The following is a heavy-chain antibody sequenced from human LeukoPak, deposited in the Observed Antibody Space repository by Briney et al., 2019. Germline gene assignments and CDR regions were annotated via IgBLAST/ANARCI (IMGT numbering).Heavy chain of an antibody. CDR3: ARARITIFGVATRRDWFDP. D-gene: IGHD3-3*01. CDR1: GGSFSGYY. V-gene: IGHV4-34*01. Sequence: PSGTLSLTCAVYGGSFSGYYWSWIRQPPGKGLEWIGEINHSGSTNYNPSLKSRVTISVDTSKNQFSLKLSSVTAADTAVYYCARARITIFGVATRRDWFDPWGQGTLVTVSS. J-gene: IGHJ5*02. CDR2: INHSGST.